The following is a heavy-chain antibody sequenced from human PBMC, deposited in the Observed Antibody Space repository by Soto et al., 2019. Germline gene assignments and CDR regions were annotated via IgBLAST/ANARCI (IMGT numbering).Heavy chain of an antibody. CDR2: IVDSGGRT. J-gene: IGHJ6*02. D-gene: IGHD2-2*01. CDR3: APVPAASSYYGTDV. V-gene: IGHV3-23*01. Sequence: EVQLLESGGGLVQPGGSLRLSCAASGFAFSTYAMNWVRQAPGKGLEWVSGIVDSGGRTFYADSVKGRFIISRDNSKNTLYLEMNSLRAEDTAIYYCAPVPAASSYYGTDVWGQGTTVTVSS. CDR1: GFAFSTYA.